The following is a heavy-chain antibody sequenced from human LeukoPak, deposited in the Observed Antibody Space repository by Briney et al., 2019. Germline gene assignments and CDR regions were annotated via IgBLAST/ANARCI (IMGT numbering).Heavy chain of an antibody. CDR1: GFTFSSYG. V-gene: IGHV3-33*01. Sequence: GGSLRLSCAASGFTFSSYGMHWVRQAPGKGLEWVAVIWSDGSSKHYADSVKGRFTISRDNSKNTLYLQMNSLRAEDTAVYYCAREPSLAGGFDYWGQGTLVTVSS. CDR3: AREPSLAGGFDY. J-gene: IGHJ4*02. CDR2: IWSDGSSK. D-gene: IGHD7-27*01.